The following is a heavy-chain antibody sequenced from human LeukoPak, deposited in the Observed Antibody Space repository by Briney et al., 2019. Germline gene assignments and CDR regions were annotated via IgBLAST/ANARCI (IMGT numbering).Heavy chain of an antibody. Sequence: SETLSLTCAVYGGSFSGYYWSWIRQPPGKGLEWIGETNHSGSTNYNPSLKSRITISVDTSKNQFSLKLSSVTAADTAVYYCARELLGGVIVSNWFDPWGQGTLVTVSS. CDR1: GGSFSGYY. CDR3: ARELLGGVIVSNWFDP. J-gene: IGHJ5*02. V-gene: IGHV4-34*01. D-gene: IGHD3-16*02. CDR2: TNHSGST.